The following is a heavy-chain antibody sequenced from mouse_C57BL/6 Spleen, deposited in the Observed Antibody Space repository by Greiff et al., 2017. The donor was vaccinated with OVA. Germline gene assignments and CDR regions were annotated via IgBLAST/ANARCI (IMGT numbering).Heavy chain of an antibody. V-gene: IGHV1-22*01. CDR3: ARAPIYYDYGAMDY. CDR1: GYTFTDYN. CDR2: INPNNGGT. J-gene: IGHJ4*01. D-gene: IGHD2-4*01. Sequence: EVQLQESGPELVKPGASVKMSCKASGYTFTDYNMHWVKQSHGKSLEWIGYINPNNGGTSYNQKFKGKATLTVNKSSSTAYMELRSLTSEDSAVYYCARAPIYYDYGAMDYWGQGTSVTVSS.